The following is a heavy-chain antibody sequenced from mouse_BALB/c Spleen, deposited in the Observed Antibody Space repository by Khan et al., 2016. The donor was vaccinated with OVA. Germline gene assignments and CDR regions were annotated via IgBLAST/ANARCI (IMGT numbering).Heavy chain of an antibody. V-gene: IGHV9-4*02. Sequence: QIQLVQSGPELKKPGGTVRISCKASGYTFTTAGIQWVQKMPGKGLKWIGWINTHSGVPKYAEDFKGRFAFSLEISVNTAYLQITNLKNEDTARYFCARGGAAYYRNDGGAMEYWGQGTSVSDAS. J-gene: IGHJ4*01. CDR3: ARGGAAYYRNDGGAMEY. CDR1: GYTFTTAG. CDR2: INTHSGVP. D-gene: IGHD2-14*01.